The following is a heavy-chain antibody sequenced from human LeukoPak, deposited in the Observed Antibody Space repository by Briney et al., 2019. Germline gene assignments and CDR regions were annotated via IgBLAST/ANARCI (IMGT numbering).Heavy chain of an antibody. CDR3: ARLAYYYDSSGYSNYYYYGMDV. D-gene: IGHD3-22*01. J-gene: IGHJ6*02. CDR2: IIPIFGTA. Sequence: ASMKVSCKASGGTFSSYAISWVRQAPGQGLEWMGGIIPIFGTANYAQKFQGRVTITADESTSTAYMELSSLRSEDTAVYYCARLAYYYDSSGYSNYYYYGMDVWGQGTTVTVSS. CDR1: GGTFSSYA. V-gene: IGHV1-69*01.